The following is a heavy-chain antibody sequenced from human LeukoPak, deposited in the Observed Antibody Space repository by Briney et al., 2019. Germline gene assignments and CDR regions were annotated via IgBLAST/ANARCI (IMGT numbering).Heavy chain of an antibody. CDR1: GFTFDDYG. Sequence: GGSLRLSCAASGFTFDDYGMSWVRHAPGKGLEWVSGINWNGGSTGYADSVKGRFTISRDNAKNSLYLQMNSLRAEDTALYYCARDRISIDYYDSSGYYGLFDYWGQGTLVTVSS. D-gene: IGHD3-22*01. V-gene: IGHV3-20*04. J-gene: IGHJ4*02. CDR2: INWNGGST. CDR3: ARDRISIDYYDSSGYYGLFDY.